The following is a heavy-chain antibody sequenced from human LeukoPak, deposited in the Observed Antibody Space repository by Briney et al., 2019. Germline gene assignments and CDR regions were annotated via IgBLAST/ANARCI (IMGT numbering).Heavy chain of an antibody. D-gene: IGHD3-3*01. CDR1: GYTFTSYD. J-gene: IGHJ6*02. Sequence: ASVKVSCKASGYTFTSYDINWVRQATGQGLEWMGWMNPNSGNTGYAQKFQGRVTMTRNTSISTAYMELSSLRSEDTAVYYCARGSRTYDFWSGYYNPYYYYYGMDVWGQGTTVTVSS. CDR3: ARGSRTYDFWSGYYNPYYYYYGMDV. V-gene: IGHV1-8*01. CDR2: MNPNSGNT.